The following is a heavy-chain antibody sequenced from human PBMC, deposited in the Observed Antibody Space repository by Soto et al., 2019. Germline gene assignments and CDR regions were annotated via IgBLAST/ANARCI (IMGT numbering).Heavy chain of an antibody. CDR2: IGTAGDP. J-gene: IGHJ6*02. CDR1: GFTFSSYD. D-gene: IGHD6-19*01. V-gene: IGHV3-13*05. Sequence: HPGGSLRLSCAASGFTFSSYDMHWVRQATGKGLEWVSAIGTAGDPYYPGSVKGRFTISRENAKNSLYLQMNSLRAGDTAVYYCARGIAVAGTDRGGYYYYGMDVWGQGTTVTVSS. CDR3: ARGIAVAGTDRGGYYYYGMDV.